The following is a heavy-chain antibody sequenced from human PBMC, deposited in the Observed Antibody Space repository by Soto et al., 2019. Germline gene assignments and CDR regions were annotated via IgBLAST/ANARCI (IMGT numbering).Heavy chain of an antibody. CDR3: ATVPSPRIASATHFDS. D-gene: IGHD6-13*01. J-gene: IGHJ4*02. CDR1: GYTFTSYY. V-gene: IGHV1-46*01. CDR2: INPSGGST. Sequence: ASVIVSCKASGYTFTSYYMHWVRQAPGQGLEWMGIINPSGGSTSYAQKFQGRVTMTTDTSTSTVYMELSSLRSEDTAMYYCATVPSPRIASATHFDSWGQGTLVTVSS.